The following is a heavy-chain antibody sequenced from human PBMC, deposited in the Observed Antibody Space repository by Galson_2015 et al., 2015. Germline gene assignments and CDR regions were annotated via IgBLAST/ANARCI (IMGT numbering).Heavy chain of an antibody. J-gene: IGHJ4*02. Sequence: SVKVSCKASGYTFTSYYVHWVRQAPGHGLEWMGVVNGRGGSTSYAQKFQGRVTISVDTSKNQFSLKLSSVTAADTAVYYCARDDVLLWFGELSPYYFDYWGQGTLVTVSS. CDR1: GYTFTSYY. CDR2: VNGRGGST. D-gene: IGHD3-10*01. V-gene: IGHV1-46*01. CDR3: ARDDVLLWFGELSPYYFDY.